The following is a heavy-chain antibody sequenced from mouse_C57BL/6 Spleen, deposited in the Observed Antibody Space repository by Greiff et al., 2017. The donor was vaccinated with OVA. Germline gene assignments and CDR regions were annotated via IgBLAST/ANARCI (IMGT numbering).Heavy chain of an antibody. Sequence: EVQVVESGGGLVKPGGSLKLSCAASGFTFSDYGMHWVRQAPEKGLEWVAYISSGSSTIYYADTVKGRFTITRDNAKNTLFLQMTSLRSEDTAMYYCARTLTVVADFDVWGTGTTVTVSS. V-gene: IGHV5-17*01. CDR3: ARTLTVVADFDV. D-gene: IGHD1-1*01. CDR2: ISSGSSTI. J-gene: IGHJ1*03. CDR1: GFTFSDYG.